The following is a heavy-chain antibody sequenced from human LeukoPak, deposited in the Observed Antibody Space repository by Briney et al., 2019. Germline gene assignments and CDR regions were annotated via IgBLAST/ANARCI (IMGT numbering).Heavy chain of an antibody. D-gene: IGHD1-26*01. Sequence: ASVKVSCKASGYSFSTHWMHGVRQAPGQGLEWMGIINPSGGFTSYAQKLQGRVTVTRDMSTSTVYMELSNLRSEDTAVYYCARDQSGEWELLSGWWFDPWGQGTLVTVSS. CDR3: ARDQSGEWELLSGWWFDP. CDR2: INPSGGFT. CDR1: GYSFSTHW. J-gene: IGHJ5*02. V-gene: IGHV1-46*01.